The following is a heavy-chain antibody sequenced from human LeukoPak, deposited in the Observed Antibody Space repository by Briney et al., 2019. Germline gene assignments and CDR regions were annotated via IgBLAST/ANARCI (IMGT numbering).Heavy chain of an antibody. CDR1: GFTFSRYW. CDR2: IKQDGSEK. D-gene: IGHD1-14*01. J-gene: IGHJ4*02. V-gene: IGHV3-7*01. Sequence: GGSLRLSCAASGFTFSRYWMSWVRQAPGKGLEWVANIKQDGSEKHYGASVKGRFTISRDNAKNSLYLQMNSLRVEDTAVYYCVKHKTGPEYWGQGTLVTVSS. CDR3: VKHKTGPEY.